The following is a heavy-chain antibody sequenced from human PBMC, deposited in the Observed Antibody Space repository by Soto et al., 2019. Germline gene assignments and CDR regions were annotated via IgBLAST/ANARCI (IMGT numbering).Heavy chain of an antibody. D-gene: IGHD2-15*01. Sequence: QITLKESGPTLVKPTQTLTLTCTFSGFSLSTSGVGVGWIRQPPGKALEWLTFIYWDDDKRNSPFLKSRITNTKDPSKNQVVLTMTNMNPVDTATYDCAHLVVAVITYYFDSWGQGTLVTVSS. J-gene: IGHJ4*02. CDR1: GFSLSTSGVG. CDR2: IYWDDDK. CDR3: AHLVVAVITYYFDS. V-gene: IGHV2-5*02.